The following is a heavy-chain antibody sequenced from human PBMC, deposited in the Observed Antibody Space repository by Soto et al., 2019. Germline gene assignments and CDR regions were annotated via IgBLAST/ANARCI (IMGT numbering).Heavy chain of an antibody. J-gene: IGHJ6*02. CDR3: ARVWAVAGTIGVYYYGMDV. CDR2: IIPIFGTA. V-gene: IGHV1-69*01. Sequence: QVQLVQSGAEVKKPGSSVKVSCKASGGTFSSYAIRWVRQAPGQGLEWMGGIIPIFGTANYAQKFQGRVTITADESTSTAYMELSSLRSEDTAVYYCARVWAVAGTIGVYYYGMDVWGQGTTVTVSS. D-gene: IGHD6-19*01. CDR1: GGTFSSYA.